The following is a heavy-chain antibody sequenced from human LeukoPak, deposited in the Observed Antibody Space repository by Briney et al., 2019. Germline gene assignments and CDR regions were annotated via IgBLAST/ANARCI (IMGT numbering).Heavy chain of an antibody. D-gene: IGHD1-26*01. CDR2: IIPILGIA. CDR3: AREVGELLTH. Sequence: SVKVSCKASGGTFSSYAISWVRQAPGQGLEWMGRIIPILGIANYAQKFQGRVTITADKSTGTAYMELSSLRSEDTAVYYCAREVGELLTHWGQGTLVTVSS. CDR1: GGTFSSYA. J-gene: IGHJ4*02. V-gene: IGHV1-69*04.